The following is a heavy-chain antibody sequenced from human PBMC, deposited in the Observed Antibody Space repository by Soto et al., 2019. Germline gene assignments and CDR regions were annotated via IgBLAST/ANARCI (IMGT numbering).Heavy chain of an antibody. CDR1: GFTFSAFP. J-gene: IGHJ4*02. CDR3: ARAREPEYSSSIFFDY. V-gene: IGHV3-73*02. Sequence: EMHLMESGGALVRPGGSLQLSCRASGFTFSAFPIHWVRQASGKGLEWVGRVRSRVRGHAIAYAASVTGRFTISRDISENTVYLELDKLTVDDTAVYYCARAREPEYSSSIFFDYWGRGTLVTVSS. D-gene: IGHD6-6*01. CDR2: VRSRVRGHAI.